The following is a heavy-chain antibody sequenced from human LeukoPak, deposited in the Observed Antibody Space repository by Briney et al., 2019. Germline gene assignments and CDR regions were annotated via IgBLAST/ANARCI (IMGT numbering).Heavy chain of an antibody. CDR1: GGSISSYY. CDR2: INHSGST. Sequence: SETLSLTCTVSGGSISSYYWSWIRQPPGKGLEWIGEINHSGSTNYSPSLKSRVTISVDTSKNQFSLKLSSVTAADTAVYYCARGADDIVVVPGAMRDYYYGMDVWGQGTTVTVSS. J-gene: IGHJ6*02. CDR3: ARGADDIVVVPGAMRDYYYGMDV. D-gene: IGHD2-2*01. V-gene: IGHV4-34*01.